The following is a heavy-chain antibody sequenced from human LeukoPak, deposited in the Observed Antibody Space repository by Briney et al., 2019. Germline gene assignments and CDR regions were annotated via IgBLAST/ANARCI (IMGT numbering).Heavy chain of an antibody. CDR3: ARRRGYCSSTSCPPDLDY. D-gene: IGHD2-2*01. V-gene: IGHV5-51*01. Sequence: KGGESLKIFCKGSGYSFTSYWIGWVRQMPGKGLEWMGIIYPGDSDTRYSPSFQGQVTISADKSISTAYLQWSSLKASDTAMYYGARRRGYCSSTSCPPDLDYWGQGTLATVSS. CDR2: IYPGDSDT. J-gene: IGHJ4*02. CDR1: GYSFTSYW.